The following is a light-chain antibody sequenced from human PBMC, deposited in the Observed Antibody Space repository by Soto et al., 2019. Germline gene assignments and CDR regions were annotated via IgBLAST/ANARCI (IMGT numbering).Light chain of an antibody. V-gene: IGKV3-20*01. CDR2: EAS. CDR1: QSVSSGY. Sequence: EIVLTQSPGTLSLSPGERATLSCRASQSVSSGYLAWYQQKPGQAPRLLIYEASRRAAGIADRFSGSGSGTDFTLTISRLEPEDFAMYYCQQYHNSPRTFGQGTKVDIK. CDR3: QQYHNSPRT. J-gene: IGKJ1*01.